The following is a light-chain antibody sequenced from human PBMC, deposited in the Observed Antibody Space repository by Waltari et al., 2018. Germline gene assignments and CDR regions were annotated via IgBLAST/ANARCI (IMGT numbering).Light chain of an antibody. V-gene: IGLV1-40*01. CDR3: QSYDTSLSVV. CDR1: GPNIGAGYD. CDR2: GST. Sequence: QSVLTQPPSVSGAPGPRVTISCTGSGPNIGAGYDVHWYQQLPRAAPKLLIYGSTSRPSGVPARFFGSTSGTSASLAITGLQAEDEADYYCQSYDTSLSVVFGGGTKLTVL. J-gene: IGLJ3*02.